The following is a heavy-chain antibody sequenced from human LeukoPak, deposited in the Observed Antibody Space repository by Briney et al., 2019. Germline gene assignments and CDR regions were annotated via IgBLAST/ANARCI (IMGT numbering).Heavy chain of an antibody. D-gene: IGHD6-13*01. CDR2: ISSSGSTI. V-gene: IGHV3-11*04. CDR1: GGSFSGYY. CDR3: ARDSSSWLL. Sequence: LSLTCAVYGGSFSGYYWSWIRQAPGKGLEWVSYISSSGSTIYYADSVKGRFTISRDNAKNSLYLQMNSLRAEDTAVYYCARDSSSWLLWGQGTLVTVSS. J-gene: IGHJ4*02.